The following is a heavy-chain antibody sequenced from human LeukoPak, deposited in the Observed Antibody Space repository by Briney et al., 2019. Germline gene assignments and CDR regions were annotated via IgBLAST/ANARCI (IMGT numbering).Heavy chain of an antibody. CDR3: ANDSSGYSAFDI. D-gene: IGHD3-22*01. J-gene: IGHJ3*02. Sequence: SVKVSCKASGGTFSSYAISWVRQAPGQGLEWMGGIIPIFGTANYAQKFQGRVTITADKSTSTAYMELSSLRSEDTAVYYFANDSSGYSAFDIWGQGTMVTVSS. CDR1: GGTFSSYA. V-gene: IGHV1-69*06. CDR2: IIPIFGTA.